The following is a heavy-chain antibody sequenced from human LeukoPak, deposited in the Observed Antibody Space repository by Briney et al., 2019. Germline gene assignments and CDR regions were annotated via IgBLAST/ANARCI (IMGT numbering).Heavy chain of an antibody. J-gene: IGHJ6*03. CDR1: GGSISSSSYY. CDR3: ASFEYSSLSDYYYYYYMDV. V-gene: IGHV4-39*01. CDR2: IYYSGST. Sequence: SETLSLSCTVSGGSISSSSYYWGWIRQPPGKGLEWIGSIYYSGSTYYNPSLKSRVTISVDTSKNQFSLKLSSVTAADTAVYYCASFEYSSLSDYYYYYYMDVWGKGTPVTVSS. D-gene: IGHD6-6*01.